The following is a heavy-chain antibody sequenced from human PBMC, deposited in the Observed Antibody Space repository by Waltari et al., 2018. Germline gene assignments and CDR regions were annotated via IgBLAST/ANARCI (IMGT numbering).Heavy chain of an antibody. D-gene: IGHD4-17*01. J-gene: IGHJ4*02. CDR3: AKGVNTMTTGGDY. Sequence: EVQLLASGGGLVQPGGSLTPSCAPSGATFSRYALTWVRQAPGKGLEWVSAISGSGDRTYYADSAKGRFTISRDNSKNTLNLQMNSLRGEDTAIYYCAKGVNTMTTGGDYWSQGTLVTVSS. CDR2: ISGSGDRT. V-gene: IGHV3-23*01. CDR1: GATFSRYA.